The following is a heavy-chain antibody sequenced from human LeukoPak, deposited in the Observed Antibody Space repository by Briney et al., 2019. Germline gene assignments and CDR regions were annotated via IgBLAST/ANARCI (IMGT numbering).Heavy chain of an antibody. CDR3: ARGRADRVSSGMVRGVIRAYSWFDP. Sequence: ASVKVSCKASGYTFTSYDINWVRQATGQGLEWMGWMNPNRCNTGYAQKSQGRVTMTRNTSISTAYMVLSSLRSEDTAVYYCARGRADRVSSGMVRGVIRAYSWFDPWGQGTLVTVSS. V-gene: IGHV1-8*01. CDR2: MNPNRCNT. CDR1: GYTFTSYD. D-gene: IGHD3-10*01. J-gene: IGHJ5*02.